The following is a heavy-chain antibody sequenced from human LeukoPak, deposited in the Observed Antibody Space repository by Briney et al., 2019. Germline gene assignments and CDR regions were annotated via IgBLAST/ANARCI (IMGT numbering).Heavy chain of an antibody. D-gene: IGHD2-8*01. V-gene: IGHV1-18*01. Sequence: ASVKVSCKASGGTFSSYGISWVRQAPGQGLEWMGWISAYNGNTNYAQKLQGRVTMTTDTSTSTAYMELRSLRSDDTAVYYCARDRTPHCTNGVCLTDNWFDPWGQGTLVTVSS. CDR3: ARDRTPHCTNGVCLTDNWFDP. CDR1: GGTFSSYG. J-gene: IGHJ5*02. CDR2: ISAYNGNT.